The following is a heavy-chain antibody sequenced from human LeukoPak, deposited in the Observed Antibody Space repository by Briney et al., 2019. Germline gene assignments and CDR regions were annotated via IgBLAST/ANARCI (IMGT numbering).Heavy chain of an antibody. D-gene: IGHD1-26*01. V-gene: IGHV5-51*01. Sequence: GESLKISCKGSGYTFTSYWIGWVRQMPGKGLEWMGIIYPGDSDTRYSPSFQGQVTISADKSISTAYLQWSSLKTSDTAMYYCARRGEDSGSYFDYWGQGTLVTVSS. CDR2: IYPGDSDT. J-gene: IGHJ4*02. CDR3: ARRGEDSGSYFDY. CDR1: GYTFTSYW.